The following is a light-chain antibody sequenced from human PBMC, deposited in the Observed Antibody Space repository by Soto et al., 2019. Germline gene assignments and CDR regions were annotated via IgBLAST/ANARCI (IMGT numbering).Light chain of an antibody. CDR1: ISDIGSYA. V-gene: IGLV1-44*01. J-gene: IGLJ2*01. CDR2: ADN. CDR3: ATWDATVTVL. Sequence: QTVVTQPPSASGAPGQRVTISCSGSISDIGSYAVHWYQQFPGTAPKLLIYADNQRPSGVPDRFSGSKSGTSASLAISGLQSEDEADYYCATWDATVTVLLGGGTKVTVL.